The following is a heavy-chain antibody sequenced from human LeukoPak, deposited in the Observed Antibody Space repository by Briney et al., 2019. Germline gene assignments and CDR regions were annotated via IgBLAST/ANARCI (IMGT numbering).Heavy chain of an antibody. V-gene: IGHV1-18*01. D-gene: IGHD2-2*01. J-gene: IGHJ4*02. Sequence: ASVRVSCKTSGYTFTSYAINWVRQAPGQGLEWMGRISAYNGNTNYAQKFQGRVTMTIDTSTGTAYMELRSLRSDDTAVYYCRRATVFCSTTSCHFDYWSQGTLVTVSS. CDR1: GYTFTSYA. CDR3: RRATVFCSTTSCHFDY. CDR2: ISAYNGNT.